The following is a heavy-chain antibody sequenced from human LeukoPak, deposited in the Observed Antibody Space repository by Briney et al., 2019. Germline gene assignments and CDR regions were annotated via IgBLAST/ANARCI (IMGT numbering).Heavy chain of an antibody. CDR3: ARGQLRELLRMAYFDY. D-gene: IGHD1-26*01. CDR2: IYHSGST. CDR1: GYSISSGYY. V-gene: IGHV4-38-2*02. J-gene: IGHJ4*02. Sequence: TSETLSLTCTVSGYSISSGYYWGWIRQPPGKGLEWIGSIYHSGSTYYNPSLKSRVTISVDTSKNQFSLKLSSVTAADTAVYYCARGQLRELLRMAYFDYWGQGTLVTVSS.